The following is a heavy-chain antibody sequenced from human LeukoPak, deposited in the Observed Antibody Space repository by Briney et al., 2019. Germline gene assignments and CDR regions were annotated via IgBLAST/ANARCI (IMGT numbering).Heavy chain of an antibody. D-gene: IGHD3-10*01. CDR2: IYYSGST. V-gene: IGHV4-39*01. J-gene: IGHJ4*02. CDR1: GGSISSSSYY. CDR3: ARRSHGSGSYFDY. Sequence: SETLSLTCTVSGGSISSSSYYWGWIRQPPGKGLEWIGNIYYSGSTCYNPSLKSRVTISVDTSENQFSLKVSSVTAADTAVYYCARRSHGSGSYFDYWGQGTLVTVSS.